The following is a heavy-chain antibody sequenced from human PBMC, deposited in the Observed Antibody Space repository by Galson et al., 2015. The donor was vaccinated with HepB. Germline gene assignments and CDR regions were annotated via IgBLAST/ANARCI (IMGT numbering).Heavy chain of an antibody. Sequence: SLRLSCAASGFTFSRYSMNWVRQAPGKGLEWVSSISSRSSYIYYADSVKGRFTISRDNAKNSLYLQMNSLRAEDTAVYYCASRLRVTTLEGGGYWGQGTLVTVSS. CDR3: ASRLRVTTLEGGGY. J-gene: IGHJ4*02. CDR1: GFTFSRYS. D-gene: IGHD4-17*01. V-gene: IGHV3-21*01. CDR2: ISSRSSYI.